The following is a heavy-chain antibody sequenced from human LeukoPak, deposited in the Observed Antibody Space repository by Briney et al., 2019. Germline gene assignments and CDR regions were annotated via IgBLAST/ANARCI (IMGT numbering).Heavy chain of an antibody. J-gene: IGHJ5*01. V-gene: IGHV3-23*01. CDR3: VKTGGVFWSRYPPLDS. CDR2: IRTTAEGA. D-gene: IGHD3-3*01. CDR1: GFSFTDYP. Sequence: GGSLRLSCATSGFSFTDYPMNWVRQAPGKGLEWISNIRTTAEGAKYAYYADAVKGRFTIARDNSRKTLYLQMDSLRAEDTAVYYCVKTGGVFWSRYPPLDSWGHGTLVTVSS.